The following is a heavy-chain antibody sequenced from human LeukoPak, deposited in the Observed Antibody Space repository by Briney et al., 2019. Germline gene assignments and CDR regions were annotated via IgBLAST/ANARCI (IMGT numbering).Heavy chain of an antibody. CDR3: ARDGSSGYYDSSGYYYYGPWSYYYYMDV. CDR2: IKQDGSEK. CDR1: GFTFSSYW. D-gene: IGHD3-22*01. V-gene: IGHV3-7*01. J-gene: IGHJ6*03. Sequence: GGSLRLSCAASGFTFSSYWMSWVRQAPGPGLEWVANIKQDGSEKYYVDSVKGRFTISRDNAKNSLYLQMNSLRAEDTAVYYCARDGSSGYYDSSGYYYYGPWSYYYYMDVWGKGTTVTVSS.